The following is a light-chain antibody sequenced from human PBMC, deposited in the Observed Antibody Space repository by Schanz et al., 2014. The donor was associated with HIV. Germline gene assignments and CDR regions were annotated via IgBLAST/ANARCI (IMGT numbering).Light chain of an antibody. J-gene: IGKJ2*02. CDR2: AAS. CDR3: LQYDSDSWT. Sequence: DIQMTQSPSSLSASVGDRVTITCQASQDISNYLNWYQQKPGKAPNLLIYAASSLENGVPSTFSGSGYGTEFTLTISSLQPDDSATYFCLQYDSDSWTFGQGTKLEIQ. CDR1: QDISNY. V-gene: IGKV1-33*01.